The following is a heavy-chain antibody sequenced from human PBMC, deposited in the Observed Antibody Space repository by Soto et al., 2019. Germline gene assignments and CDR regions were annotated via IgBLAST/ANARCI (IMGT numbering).Heavy chain of an antibody. CDR2: ISSSGYI. Sequence: PGGSLRLSCAASGFNFNSYTINWVRQAPGKRLEWLSSISSSGYIFSTDSVRGRFTISRDNAKNSVCLQINSLRAGDTAVYFCARDCSGGSCYPGMDVWGQGTTVTVSS. D-gene: IGHD2-15*01. CDR3: ARDCSGGSCYPGMDV. J-gene: IGHJ6*02. CDR1: GFNFNSYT. V-gene: IGHV3-21*01.